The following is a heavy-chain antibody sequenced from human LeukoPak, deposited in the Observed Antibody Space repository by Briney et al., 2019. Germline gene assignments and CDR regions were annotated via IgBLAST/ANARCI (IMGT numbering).Heavy chain of an antibody. CDR2: VRYDGSDK. CDR3: ATYDSGSYRWFDP. CDR1: GFTFKTYG. D-gene: IGHD3-10*01. Sequence: GGSLRLSCAAYGFTFKTYGMHWVRQAPGKGLEWVAFVRYDGSDKYYAGSVKGRFTISRDNSKNTLYLQMNSLGAEDTAVYYCATYDSGSYRWFDPWGQGTLVTVSS. V-gene: IGHV3-30*02. J-gene: IGHJ5*02.